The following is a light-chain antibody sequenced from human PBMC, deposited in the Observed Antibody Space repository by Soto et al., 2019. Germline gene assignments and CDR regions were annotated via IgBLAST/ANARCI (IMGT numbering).Light chain of an antibody. CDR2: GAS. J-gene: IGKJ4*01. Sequence: EIVLTQSPGTLSLSPGERATLSCRASQSVSSSYLAWYQQKPGQAPRLLIYGASSRATSIPDRFSGSGSGTDFTLTISRLETEDVAVYYCHQYDSSPLTFGGGTKVEIK. CDR3: HQYDSSPLT. CDR1: QSVSSSY. V-gene: IGKV3-20*01.